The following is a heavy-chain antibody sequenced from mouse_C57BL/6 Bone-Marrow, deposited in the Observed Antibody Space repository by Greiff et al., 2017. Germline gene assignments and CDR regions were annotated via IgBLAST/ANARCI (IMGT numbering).Heavy chain of an antibody. CDR3: ARGGRAWFAY. CDR2: IYPGDGDT. CDR1: GYAFSSYW. Sequence: VKLVESGAELVKPGASVKISCKASGYAFSSYWMNWVKQRPGQGLEWIGQIYPGDGDTNYNGKFKGKATLTADKSSSTAYMQLSSLTSEDSAVYFCARGGRAWFAYWGQGTLVTVSA. J-gene: IGHJ3*01. V-gene: IGHV1-80*01.